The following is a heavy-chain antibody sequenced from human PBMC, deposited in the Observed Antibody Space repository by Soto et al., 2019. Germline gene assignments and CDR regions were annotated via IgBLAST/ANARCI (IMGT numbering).Heavy chain of an antibody. V-gene: IGHV3-7*01. D-gene: IGHD2-21*01. Sequence: EVQVVESGGGLVQPGGSLRLSCAASGFTFGIHWMTWVRQVPGEGLEWVANINQDGSDKYYVDSVKGRFIISRDNAKDSLYLQMNSLRVEDTALYYCATSMRHTLDPWGQGTLVTVS. J-gene: IGHJ5*02. CDR2: INQDGSDK. CDR3: ATSMRHTLDP. CDR1: GFTFGIHW.